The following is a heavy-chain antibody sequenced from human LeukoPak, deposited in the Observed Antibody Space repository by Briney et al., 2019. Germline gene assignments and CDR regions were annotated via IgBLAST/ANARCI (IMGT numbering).Heavy chain of an antibody. V-gene: IGHV4-59*01. CDR2: IYYSGNT. CDR3: ATRSTGVAATFDS. J-gene: IGHJ4*02. Sequence: SETLSLTCTVSGGSISSYYWSWIRQPPGKRLERIGCIYYSGNTNYNPSLKSRVTISVDTSKNQFSLKLSSVTAADTAVYYCATRSTGVAATFDSWGQGALVTVSS. D-gene: IGHD2-15*01. CDR1: GGSISSYY.